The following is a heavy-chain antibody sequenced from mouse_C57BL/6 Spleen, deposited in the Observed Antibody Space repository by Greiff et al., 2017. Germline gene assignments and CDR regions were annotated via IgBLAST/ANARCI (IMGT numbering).Heavy chain of an antibody. D-gene: IGHD1-1*01. Sequence: EVKVEESGGGLVKPGGSLKLSCAASGFTFSSYAMSWVRQTPEKRLEWVATISDGGSYTYYPDNVKGRFTISRDNAKNNLYLQMSHLKSEDTAMYYCASITTVVAWDYWGQGTSVTVSS. CDR3: ASITTVVAWDY. CDR2: ISDGGSYT. CDR1: GFTFSSYA. J-gene: IGHJ4*01. V-gene: IGHV5-4*03.